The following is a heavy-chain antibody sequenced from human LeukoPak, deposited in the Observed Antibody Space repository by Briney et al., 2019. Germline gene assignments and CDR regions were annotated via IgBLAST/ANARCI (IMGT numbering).Heavy chain of an antibody. V-gene: IGHV4-34*01. D-gene: IGHD4-23*01. CDR2: INHSGST. Sequence: SETLSLTCAVYGGSFSGYYWSWIRQPPGKGLEWIGEINHSGSTNYNPSLKSRVTISVDTSKNQFSLKLSSVTAADTAVYYCASWGTVARFDYWGQGTLVTVSS. CDR3: ASWGTVARFDY. J-gene: IGHJ4*02. CDR1: GGSFSGYY.